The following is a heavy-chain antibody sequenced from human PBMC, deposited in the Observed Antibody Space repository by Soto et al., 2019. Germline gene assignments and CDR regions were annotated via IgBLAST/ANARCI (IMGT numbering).Heavy chain of an antibody. J-gene: IGHJ4*02. V-gene: IGHV1-46*01. CDR3: ATSFNWNPGY. Sequence: ASVKVSCKASGYTFTSYYMHWVRQAPGQGLEWMGIINPSGGSTSYAQKFQGRVTMTRDTSTSTVYMELSGLRSEDTAVYYCATSFNWNPGYWGQGTLVTVSS. CDR1: GYTFTSYY. D-gene: IGHD1-20*01. CDR2: INPSGGST.